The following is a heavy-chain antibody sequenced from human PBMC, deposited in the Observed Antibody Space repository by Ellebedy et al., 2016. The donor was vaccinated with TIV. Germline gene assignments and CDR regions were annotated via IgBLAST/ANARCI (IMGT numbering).Heavy chain of an antibody. Sequence: GESLKISCAASGFTFSSYWMSWVRQAPGKGLEWVANIKQDGSEKYYVDSVKGRFTISRDNAKNSLYLQMNSLRAEDTAVYYCARPSVSTGYYQFDFWGQGALVTVSS. D-gene: IGHD3-22*01. J-gene: IGHJ4*02. CDR2: IKQDGSEK. CDR3: ARPSVSTGYYQFDF. V-gene: IGHV3-7*01. CDR1: GFTFSSYW.